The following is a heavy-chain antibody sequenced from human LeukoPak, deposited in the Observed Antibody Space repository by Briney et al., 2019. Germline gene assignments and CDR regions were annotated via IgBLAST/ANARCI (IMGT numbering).Heavy chain of an antibody. CDR3: ARGVGYNYGLYYQYGMDV. D-gene: IGHD5-18*01. J-gene: IGHJ6*02. CDR1: GDTFTSHV. V-gene: IGHV1-3*04. Sequence: ASVKGSCKASGDTFTSHVIHWVRHAPGPRLDWMGWIDTANGNTQNSQNFQGRVTITRDTSASTAYMELSSLRSEDTAVYYCARGVGYNYGLYYQYGMDVWGQGTTVTVSS. CDR2: IDTANGNT.